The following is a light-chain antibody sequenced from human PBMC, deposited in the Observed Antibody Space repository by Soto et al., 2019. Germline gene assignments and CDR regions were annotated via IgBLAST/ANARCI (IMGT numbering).Light chain of an antibody. CDR1: QGIDTY. J-gene: IGKJ3*01. Sequence: DIQMTQSPSSLSASVGGRVTITCRASQGIDTYLAWYQQKPGQVPKLLIYAASTLQSGVPSRFSGSGSGTDFTLTISSLQPEDVATYFCQKYTRAPFTFGPGTKVDIK. V-gene: IGKV1-27*01. CDR3: QKYTRAPFT. CDR2: AAS.